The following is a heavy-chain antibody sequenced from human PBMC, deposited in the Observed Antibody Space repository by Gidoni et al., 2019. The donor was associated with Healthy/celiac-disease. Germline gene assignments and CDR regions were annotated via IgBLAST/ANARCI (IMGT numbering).Heavy chain of an antibody. D-gene: IGHD7-27*01. Sequence: QLQLQESGPGLVKPSETLSLTCTVSGVSISSSSYYWCWIRQPPGKGLEWIGSIYYSGSTYYNPSLKSRVNISVDTSKNQFSLKLSSVTAADTAVYYCASIRLGSYFDYWGQGTLVTVSS. CDR3: ASIRLGSYFDY. V-gene: IGHV4-39*01. CDR2: IYYSGST. CDR1: GVSISSSSYY. J-gene: IGHJ4*02.